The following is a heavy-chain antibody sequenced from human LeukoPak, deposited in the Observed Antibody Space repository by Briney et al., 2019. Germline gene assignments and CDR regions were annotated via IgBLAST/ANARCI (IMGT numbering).Heavy chain of an antibody. D-gene: IGHD2-2*01. J-gene: IGHJ6*03. CDR2: IYTSGRT. CDR3: ARAPDIVVVIDYYYMDV. V-gene: IGHV4-4*07. Sequence: SETLSLTCTVSGGSISSYYWSWIRQPAGKGLEWIGRIYTSGRTNYNPSLKSRVTMSVDTSKNQFSLKLSSVTAADTAVYYCARAPDIVVVIDYYYMDVWGKGTTVTVSS. CDR1: GGSISSYY.